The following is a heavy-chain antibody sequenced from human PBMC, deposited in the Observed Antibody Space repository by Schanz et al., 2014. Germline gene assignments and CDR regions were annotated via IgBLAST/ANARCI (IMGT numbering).Heavy chain of an antibody. V-gene: IGHV3-7*01. CDR3: ARGRWELRQ. CDR1: GLTFSDYW. CDR2: IKQDGSDK. D-gene: IGHD1-26*01. Sequence: EVQLVESGGGLVQPGGSLRLSCAASGLTFSDYWMSWVRQAPGKGLEWVANIKQDGSDKNYVDSVRGRFTIARDNAKNSLYLQMNSLRAEDTALYYCARGRWELRQWGQGTLVTVSS. J-gene: IGHJ4*02.